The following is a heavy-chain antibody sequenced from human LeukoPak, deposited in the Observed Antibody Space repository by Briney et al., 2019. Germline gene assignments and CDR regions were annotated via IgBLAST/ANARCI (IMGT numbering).Heavy chain of an antibody. CDR3: AGGRRSIAARTQTWWFDP. V-gene: IGHV1-8*01. Sequence: ASVKVSCKASGYTFTSYDINWVRQATGQGLEWMGWMNPNSGNTGYAQKFQGRVTMTRNTSISTAYMELSSLRSEDTAVYYCAGGRRSIAARTQTWWFDPWGQGTLVTVSS. D-gene: IGHD6-6*01. CDR1: GYTFTSYD. J-gene: IGHJ5*02. CDR2: MNPNSGNT.